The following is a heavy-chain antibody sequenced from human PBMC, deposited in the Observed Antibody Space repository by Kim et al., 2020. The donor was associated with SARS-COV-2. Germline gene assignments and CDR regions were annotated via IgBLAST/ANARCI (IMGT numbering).Heavy chain of an antibody. V-gene: IGHV3-30*04. CDR3: ARDSVDLTTDTAMTPRYYFDY. CDR1: GFTFSSYA. J-gene: IGHJ4*02. D-gene: IGHD5-18*01. CDR2: ISYDGSNK. Sequence: GGSLRLSCAASGFTFSSYAMHWVRQAPGKGLEWVAVISYDGSNKYYADSVKGRFTISRDNSKNTLYLQMNSLRAEDTAVYYCARDSVDLTTDTAMTPRYYFDYWGQGTLVTVSS.